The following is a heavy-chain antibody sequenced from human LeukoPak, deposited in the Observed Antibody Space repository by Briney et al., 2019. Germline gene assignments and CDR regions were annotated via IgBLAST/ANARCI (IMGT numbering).Heavy chain of an antibody. CDR3: ARDQGGVGY. D-gene: IGHD3-16*01. J-gene: IGHJ4*02. CDR1: GITFSSYS. V-gene: IGHV3-48*01. CDR2: ISSFSGTV. Sequence: GGSLRLSCVASGITFSSYSMNWVRQAPGKGLEWVSYISSFSGTVNYADSVKGRFTISRDNAKNSLYLQMNSLRAEDTAVYYCARDQGGVGYWGQGTLVTVSS.